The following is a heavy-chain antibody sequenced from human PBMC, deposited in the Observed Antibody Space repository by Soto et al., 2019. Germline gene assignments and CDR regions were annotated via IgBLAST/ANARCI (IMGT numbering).Heavy chain of an antibody. CDR2: LSFDGSNE. CDR1: GFTFSNYA. V-gene: IGHV3-30-3*01. Sequence: QVHLVDSGGGVVQPGRSLRLSCAASGFTFSNYAMHWVRQAPGKGLEWVALLSFDGSNEYYADSVKGRFTISRDNTNNMLVLQMNSLRPEDTAVYYCAKDPGVGYCSGGSCYVPDFWGQGTLVTVSS. J-gene: IGHJ4*02. CDR3: AKDPGVGYCSGGSCYVPDF. D-gene: IGHD2-15*01.